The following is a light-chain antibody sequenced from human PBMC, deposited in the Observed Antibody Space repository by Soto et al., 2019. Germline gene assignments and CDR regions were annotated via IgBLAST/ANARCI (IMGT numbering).Light chain of an antibody. V-gene: IGLV2-14*01. Sequence: QSALTQPASVSGSPGQSITISCTGTSSDVGRYNYVSWYQQHPGKVPKLMIYDVSHRPSGVSNRFSASKSGNTASLTISGLQAEDEADYYCSSYTSSSTPYVFGTGTKLTVL. CDR3: SSYTSSSTPYV. CDR2: DVS. J-gene: IGLJ1*01. CDR1: SSDVGRYNY.